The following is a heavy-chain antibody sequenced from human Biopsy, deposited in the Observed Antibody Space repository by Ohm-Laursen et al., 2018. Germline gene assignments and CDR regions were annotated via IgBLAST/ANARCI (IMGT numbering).Heavy chain of an antibody. J-gene: IGHJ5*02. CDR1: GSTFSSSA. CDR3: ARGGGYNWNNGWFDP. D-gene: IGHD1/OR15-1a*01. V-gene: IGHV1-69*13. CDR2: IIGIFRTA. Sequence: GASVKVSCKASGSTFSSSAITWVRQAPGQGLEWMGGIIGIFRTAHYAQKFQGRVTITADEFMSTAYMELSSLRSEDTAVYYCARGGGYNWNNGWFDPWGQGTLVTVSS.